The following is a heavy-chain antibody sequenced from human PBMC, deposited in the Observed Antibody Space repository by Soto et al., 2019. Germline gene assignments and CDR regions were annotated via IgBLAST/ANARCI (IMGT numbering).Heavy chain of an antibody. V-gene: IGHV3-43*01. J-gene: IGHJ4*02. D-gene: IGHD6-13*01. Sequence: EVQLVESGGVVVQPGGYLRLSCAASGFTFDDYTMHWVRQAPGKGLEWVSLISWDGGSTYYADSVKGRFTISRDNSKNSLYLQMNSLRTEDTALYYCAKLKASGTKVHYFDYWGQGTLVTVSS. CDR2: ISWDGGST. CDR3: AKLKASGTKVHYFDY. CDR1: GFTFDDYT.